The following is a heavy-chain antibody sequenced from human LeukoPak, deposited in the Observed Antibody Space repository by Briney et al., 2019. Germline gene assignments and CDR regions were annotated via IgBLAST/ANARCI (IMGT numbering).Heavy chain of an antibody. CDR3: ARHLSGVTGYTYGRGIDY. J-gene: IGHJ4*02. D-gene: IGHD5-18*01. V-gene: IGHV3-7*01. CDR1: RFTFSSYW. CDR2: IKKDGSEK. Sequence: GGSLTLSCAPSRFTFSSYWMSWVRQAPGKGLEGVANIKKDGSEKYYVDSVKGRFTISRDNAKTSLYLQMNSLRAEDTAVYYCARHLSGVTGYTYGRGIDYWGQGTLVTVSS.